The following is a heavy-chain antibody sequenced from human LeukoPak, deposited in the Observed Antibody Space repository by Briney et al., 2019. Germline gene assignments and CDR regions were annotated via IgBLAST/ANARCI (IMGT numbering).Heavy chain of an antibody. Sequence: ETLSLTCTVSGGSISNYYWSSIRQPPGKGLEWIGYIYYSGSTNYNPSLKSRVSISLDTSKNHFSPKLSSVTAADTAVYYCASGEVTFDYWGQGTLVTVSS. CDR2: IYYSGST. J-gene: IGHJ4*02. V-gene: IGHV4-59*01. CDR3: ASGEVTFDY. CDR1: GGSISNYY. D-gene: IGHD3-10*01.